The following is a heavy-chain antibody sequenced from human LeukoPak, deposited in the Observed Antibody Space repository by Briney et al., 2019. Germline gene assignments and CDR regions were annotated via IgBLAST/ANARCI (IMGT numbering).Heavy chain of an antibody. V-gene: IGHV3-7*01. J-gene: IGHJ4*02. CDR3: ARDRIRVAGFPLDQ. Sequence: GGSLRLSCAASGFTFNTYWMNWVRQAPGKGLEWVANIKQDGTDKYYVDSVKGRFTISRDNSKNSLYLQMNSLRAEDTAVYYCARDRIRVAGFPLDQWGQGALVTVSS. D-gene: IGHD6-13*01. CDR1: GFTFNTYW. CDR2: IKQDGTDK.